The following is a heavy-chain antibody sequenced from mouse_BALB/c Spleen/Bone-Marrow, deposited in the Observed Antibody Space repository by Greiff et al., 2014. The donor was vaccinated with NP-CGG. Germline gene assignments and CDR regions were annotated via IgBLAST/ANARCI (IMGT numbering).Heavy chain of an antibody. J-gene: IGHJ3*01. V-gene: IGHV1-4*01. Sequence: VQLQQSGAELARPGASVKMSCKASGYTFTSYTMHWVKQRPGQGLEWIGHINPSSGYTNYNQKFKDKATLTADKSSSTAYMQLSSLTSEDSAVYYCATFFYDYDGPWFAYWGQGTLVTVSA. CDR1: GYTFTSYT. CDR2: INPSSGYT. D-gene: IGHD2-4*01. CDR3: ATFFYDYDGPWFAY.